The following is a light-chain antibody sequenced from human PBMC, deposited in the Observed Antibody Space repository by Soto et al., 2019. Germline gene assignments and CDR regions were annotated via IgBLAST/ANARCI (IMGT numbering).Light chain of an antibody. CDR1: TGAVTSNHH. CDR3: LLSYNAARV. J-gene: IGLJ2*01. CDR2: DTS. Sequence: QAVVTQEPSLTVSPGGTVTLTCGSSTGAVTSNHHPYWFQQKAGQAPRTLIYDTSNKHSWTPARFSGSLLGDKAALTLSGAQPEDKAQYYCLLSYNAARVFGGGTKLTV. V-gene: IGLV7-46*01.